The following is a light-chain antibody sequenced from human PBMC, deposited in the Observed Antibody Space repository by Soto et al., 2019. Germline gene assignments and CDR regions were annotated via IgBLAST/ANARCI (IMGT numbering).Light chain of an antibody. CDR1: QGISNY. J-gene: IGKJ1*01. CDR3: QKYNRAPWT. V-gene: IGKV1-27*01. CDR2: AAS. Sequence: DIQMTQSPSYLFASVGDRVTITSRASQGISNYLAWYQQKPGKVPKLLIYAASTLQSGVPSRFSGSGSGTDFTLTISSLQPEDVATYYRQKYNRAPWTFGQGTKVEIK.